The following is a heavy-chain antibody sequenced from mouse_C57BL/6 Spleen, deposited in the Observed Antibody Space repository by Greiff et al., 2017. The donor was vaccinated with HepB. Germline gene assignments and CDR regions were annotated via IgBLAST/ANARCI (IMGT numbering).Heavy chain of an antibody. V-gene: IGHV5-2*01. CDR2: INSDGGST. J-gene: IGHJ3*01. Sequence: DVMLVESGGGLVQPGESLKLSCESNEYDFPSYYMSWVRKTPEKRLELVAAINSDGGSTYYPDTMERRFISSRDNNTNTLYLQMSSLRAEDTALYDCARHGGYDGVAYWGQGTLVTVSA. CDR1: EYDFPSYY. CDR3: ARHGGYDGVAY. D-gene: IGHD2-2*01.